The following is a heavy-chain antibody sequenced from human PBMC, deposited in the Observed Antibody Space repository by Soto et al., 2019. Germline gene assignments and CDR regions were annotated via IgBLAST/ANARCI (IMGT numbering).Heavy chain of an antibody. Sequence: SETLSLTCTVSGGSIRSGGYYWSWVRQNPRRGLEWIGNIYYSGNTYYNPSLKSRLTISVDTSKNQFSLNLSSVTAADTAVYYCARDRLMATAGTARHYFGLDVRGQGTTVTVSS. J-gene: IGHJ6*02. CDR2: IYYSGNT. D-gene: IGHD5-18*01. CDR3: ARDRLMATAGTARHYFGLDV. CDR1: GGSIRSGGYY. V-gene: IGHV4-31*03.